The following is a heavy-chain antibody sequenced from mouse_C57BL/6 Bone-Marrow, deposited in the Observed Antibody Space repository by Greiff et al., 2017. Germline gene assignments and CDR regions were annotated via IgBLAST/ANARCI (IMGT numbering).Heavy chain of an antibody. J-gene: IGHJ3*01. V-gene: IGHV1-82*01. CDR1: GYAFSSSW. CDR2: IYPGDGDT. CDR3: ASPYYSNYSAWFAY. D-gene: IGHD2-5*01. Sequence: RVESGASVKISCKASGYAFSSSWMNWVKQRPGKGLEWIGRIYPGDGDTNYNGKFKGKATLTADKSSSTAYMQLSSLTSEDSAVYFRASPYYSNYSAWFAYWGQGTLVTVSA.